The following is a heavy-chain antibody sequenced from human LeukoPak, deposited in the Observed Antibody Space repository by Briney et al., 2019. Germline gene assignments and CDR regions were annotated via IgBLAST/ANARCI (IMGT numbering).Heavy chain of an antibody. CDR3: ARGLAYYYDSSCIGYYYGMDV. D-gene: IGHD3-22*01. CDR2: INHSGST. V-gene: IGHV4-34*01. J-gene: IGHJ6*02. Sequence: SETLSLTCAVYGGSFSGYYWSWIRQPPGKGLEWIGEINHSGSTNYNPSLKSRVTISVDTSKNQFSLKLSSVTAADTAVYYCARGLAYYYDSSCIGYYYGMDVGGQGTSVTVS. CDR1: GGSFSGYY.